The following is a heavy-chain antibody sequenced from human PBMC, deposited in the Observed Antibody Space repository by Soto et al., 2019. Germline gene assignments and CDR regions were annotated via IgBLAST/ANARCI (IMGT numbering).Heavy chain of an antibody. CDR3: ARSGLWLDP. CDR1: GGTFNSYT. D-gene: IGHD1-1*01. Sequence: ASVKVSCKAPGGTFNSYTISWVRQAPGQGLEWMGRISPFNGITNYAQKFQGRVTMTTDKSTSTAYMELRSLRSDDTAVYYCARSGLWLDPWGQGTLVT. CDR2: ISPFNGIT. V-gene: IGHV1-18*01. J-gene: IGHJ5*02.